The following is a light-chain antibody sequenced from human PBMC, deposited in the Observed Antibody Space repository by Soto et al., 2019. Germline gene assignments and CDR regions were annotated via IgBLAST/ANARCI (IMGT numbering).Light chain of an antibody. Sequence: DIQMTESRCSGYACGAGRATITYRASQSVSTWLAWYQQKPGKAPKVLIYDASTLESGVPSRFSGSASGTEFTLTISSLRPDDFATHHCQQYKSYWVFVEGTKVDI. V-gene: IGKV1-5*01. J-gene: IGKJ1*01. CDR3: QQYKSYWV. CDR2: DAS. CDR1: QSVSTW.